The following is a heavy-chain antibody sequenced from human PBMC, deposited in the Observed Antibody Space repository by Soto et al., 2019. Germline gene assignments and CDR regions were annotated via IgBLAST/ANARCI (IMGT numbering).Heavy chain of an antibody. Sequence: QLQLQESGPGLVKPSETLSLTCSVSGNFISSSSYYWAWIRQPPGKGLEYIGNIYYSGSTYYNPSLKSRVTISVDTSKNQFSLKLRSVTAADTAVYYCAARVRWYYGMDFWGQGTTVTVSS. V-gene: IGHV4-39*01. CDR3: AARVRWYYGMDF. D-gene: IGHD6-13*01. CDR2: IYYSGST. CDR1: GNFISSSSYY. J-gene: IGHJ6*02.